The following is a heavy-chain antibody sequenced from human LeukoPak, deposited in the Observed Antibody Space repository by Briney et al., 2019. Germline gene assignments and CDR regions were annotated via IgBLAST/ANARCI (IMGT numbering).Heavy chain of an antibody. Sequence: PSGTLSLTCAVHGGSFSGYYWSWIRQPPGKGLEWIGEINHSGSTNYNPSLKSRVTISVDTSKNKFSQKLSSVTAAETAVYYCARRRYCSSTSCYTLWFDPWGQGTLVTVSS. CDR1: GGSFSGYY. CDR3: ARRRYCSSTSCYTLWFDP. D-gene: IGHD2-2*02. CDR2: INHSGST. V-gene: IGHV4-34*01. J-gene: IGHJ5*02.